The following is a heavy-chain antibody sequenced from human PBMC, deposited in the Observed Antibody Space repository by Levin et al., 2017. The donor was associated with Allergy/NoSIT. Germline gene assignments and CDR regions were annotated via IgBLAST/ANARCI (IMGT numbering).Heavy chain of an antibody. CDR1: GYTFTGYY. CDR2: INPNSGGT. Sequence: GESLKISCKASGYTFTGYYMHWVRQAPGQGLEWMGWINPNSGGTNYAQKFQGRVTMTRDTSISTAYMELSRLRSDDTAVYYCARGRYSRRGGYYFDYWGQGTLVTVSS. J-gene: IGHJ4*02. V-gene: IGHV1-2*02. D-gene: IGHD3-9*01. CDR3: ARGRYSRRGGYYFDY.